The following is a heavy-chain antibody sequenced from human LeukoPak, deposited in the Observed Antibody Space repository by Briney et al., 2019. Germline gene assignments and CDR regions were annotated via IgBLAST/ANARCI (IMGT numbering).Heavy chain of an antibody. D-gene: IGHD2-15*01. CDR1: GGAFSTYV. J-gene: IGHJ6*03. CDR3: AINQAGYCGGGSCYRHEFYYMDV. Sequence: GASVTVSCTASGGAFSTYVISWVRQAPGQGLEWMGGIIPVFGTANYAEKFQDRVTITADKSTSTAYMELSSLRSEDTAMYYCAINQAGYCGGGSCYRHEFYYMDVWGKGTSVTVSS. V-gene: IGHV1-69*06. CDR2: IIPVFGTA.